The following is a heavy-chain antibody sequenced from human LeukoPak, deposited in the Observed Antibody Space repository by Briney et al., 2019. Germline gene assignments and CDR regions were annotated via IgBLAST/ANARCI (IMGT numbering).Heavy chain of an antibody. CDR2: IYYSGST. J-gene: IGHJ6*03. CDR1: GGSISSSSYY. V-gene: IGHV4-39*07. Sequence: PSETLSLTCTVSGGSISSSSYYWGWIRQPPGKGLEWIGSIYYSGSTYYNLSLKSRVTISVDTSKNQFSLKLSSVTAADTAVYYCARLIPHYYYMDVWGKGTTVTVSS. D-gene: IGHD2-2*02. CDR3: ARLIPHYYYMDV.